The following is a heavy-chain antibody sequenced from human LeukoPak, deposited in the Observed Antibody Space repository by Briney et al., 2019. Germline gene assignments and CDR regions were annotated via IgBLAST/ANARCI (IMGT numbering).Heavy chain of an antibody. Sequence: SGGSLRLSCAASGFKFRTFALNWVRQAPGKGLEWVSSISSNDNYMYYGDSVKGRFTISRDNAKNSLYLQMNSLRAEDTAVYYCARGSDFWSGSVTNHYYYYMDVWGKGTTVTVSS. CDR3: ARGSDFWSGSVTNHYYYYMDV. V-gene: IGHV3-21*01. CDR2: ISSNDNYM. CDR1: GFKFRTFA. D-gene: IGHD3-3*01. J-gene: IGHJ6*03.